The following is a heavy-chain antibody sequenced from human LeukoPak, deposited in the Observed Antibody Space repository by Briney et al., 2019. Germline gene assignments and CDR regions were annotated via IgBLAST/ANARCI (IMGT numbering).Heavy chain of an antibody. V-gene: IGHV3-21*01. CDR3: ARGGLYSGYDLGFDY. J-gene: IGHJ4*02. CDR1: GFTFSSYS. CDR2: ISSSSSYI. Sequence: GGSLRLSCAASGFTFSSYSMNWVRQAPGKGLEWVSSISSSSSYIYYADSVKGRFTISRDNAKNSLYLQMNSLRAEDTAVYYCARGGLYSGYDLGFDYWGQGTLVTVSS. D-gene: IGHD5-12*01.